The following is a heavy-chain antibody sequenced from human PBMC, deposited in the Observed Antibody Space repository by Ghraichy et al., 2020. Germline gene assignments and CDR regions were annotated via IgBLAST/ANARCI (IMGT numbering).Heavy chain of an antibody. CDR3: VRSLSSLQRDWAFDL. J-gene: IGHJ3*01. Sequence: GGSLRLSCEASGSTLISNGMHWVRQAPGKGLDWVSSIDSTRGFTNSAESVRGRFSISRDNGRNSLYLQMEFLRADDSAVDSCVRSLSSLQRDWAFDLWGQGTVVTVSS. CDR2: IDSTRGFT. V-gene: IGHV3-21*01. CDR1: GSTLISNG. D-gene: IGHD3/OR15-3a*01.